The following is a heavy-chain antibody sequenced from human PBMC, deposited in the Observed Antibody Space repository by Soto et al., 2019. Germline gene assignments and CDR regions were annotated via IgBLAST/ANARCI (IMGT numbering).Heavy chain of an antibody. D-gene: IGHD2-21*02. Sequence: EVQLLESGGGLVQPGGSLRLSCAASGFTFSSSAMSWVRQAPGKGLEWVSAISGSGGSTYYADSVKGRFTISRDNSKNTLYVQMNSLLAEDTSVYYCAKVRVGYIVVVTADYFDYWGQGTLVTVSS. J-gene: IGHJ4*02. CDR3: AKVRVGYIVVVTADYFDY. V-gene: IGHV3-23*01. CDR1: GFTFSSSA. CDR2: ISGSGGST.